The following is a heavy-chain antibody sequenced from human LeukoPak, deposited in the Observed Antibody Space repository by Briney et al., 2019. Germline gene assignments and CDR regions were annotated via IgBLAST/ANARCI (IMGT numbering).Heavy chain of an antibody. CDR3: ARDSTWLLDY. D-gene: IGHD6-19*01. CDR1: GFTFGDDG. V-gene: IGHV3-7*03. J-gene: IGHJ4*02. CDR2: IKEDGSVK. Sequence: GGSLRLSCTASGFTFGDDGMSWFRQPPGKGLEWVANIKEDGSVKYYVDSVKGRFTISRDNTKNVLYLQMDSLRADDTAVYFCARDSTWLLDYWGQGTLITVSS.